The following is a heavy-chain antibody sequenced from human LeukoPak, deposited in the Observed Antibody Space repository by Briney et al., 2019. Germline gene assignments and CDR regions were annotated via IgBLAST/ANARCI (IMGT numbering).Heavy chain of an antibody. CDR3: AGDPAPQRH. Sequence: PGGSLRLSCAASGFTFSSYGMSWVRQAPGKGLVWVSRINSDGSSITYADSVKGRFTISRDNAKNTVYLQMNNLRAEDTAVYYCAGDPAPQRHWGQGTLVSVSS. CDR1: GFTFSSYG. CDR2: INSDGSSI. V-gene: IGHV3-74*03. J-gene: IGHJ4*02. D-gene: IGHD6-25*01.